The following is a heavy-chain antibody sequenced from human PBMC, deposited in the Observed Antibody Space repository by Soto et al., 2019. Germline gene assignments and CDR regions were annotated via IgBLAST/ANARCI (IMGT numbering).Heavy chain of an antibody. CDR3: VIISSGSYIYYYYGMDV. D-gene: IGHD1-26*01. V-gene: IGHV3-64D*08. CDR1: GFTFSSYA. Sequence: GGSLRLSCSSSGFTFSSYAMHWVRQAPGKGLEYVSAISSNGGSTYYADSVKGRFTISRDNSKNTLYLQMSSLRAEDTAVYYCVIISSGSYIYYYYGMDVWGQGTTVTVSS. CDR2: ISSNGGST. J-gene: IGHJ6*02.